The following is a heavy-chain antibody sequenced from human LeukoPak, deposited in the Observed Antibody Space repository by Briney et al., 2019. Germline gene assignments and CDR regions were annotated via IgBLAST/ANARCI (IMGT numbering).Heavy chain of an antibody. CDR2: IYSGGST. CDR1: GGSISSYY. Sequence: ETLSLTCTVSGGSISSYYWSWIRQPPGKGLEWVSVIYSGGSTYYADSVKGRFTISRDNSKNTLYLQMNSLRAEDTAVYYCARDPPTVTPNAFDIWGQGTMVTVSS. D-gene: IGHD4-17*01. CDR3: ARDPPTVTPNAFDI. J-gene: IGHJ3*02. V-gene: IGHV3-53*01.